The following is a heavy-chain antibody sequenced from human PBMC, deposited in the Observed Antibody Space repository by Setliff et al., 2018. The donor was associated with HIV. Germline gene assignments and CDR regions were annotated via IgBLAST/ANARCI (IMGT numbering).Heavy chain of an antibody. Sequence: PSETLSLTCTVSARGTYYCSWIRQPAGKGLEWIGRVSSRGDTNYNPSLKSRVTMSVDTSKNQFSLKLTSVTASDTAVYDCARAAAGNTGPFDLWGQGSPVTVSS. V-gene: IGHV4-4*07. CDR3: ARAAAGNTGPFDL. D-gene: IGHD4-17*01. J-gene: IGHJ4*02. CDR2: VSSRGDT. CDR1: ARGTYY.